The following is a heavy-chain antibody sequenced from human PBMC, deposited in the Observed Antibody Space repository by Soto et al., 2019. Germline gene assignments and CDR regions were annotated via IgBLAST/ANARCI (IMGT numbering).Heavy chain of an antibody. D-gene: IGHD6-13*01. CDR2: TIPVSGTT. J-gene: IGHJ4*02. V-gene: IGHV1-69*01. Sequence: QVQLVQSGAEVRKPGSSVKVSCHSSGDSFNDYPVTRVRQAPGQGLEWMGGTIPVSGTTNYAQEFQGRVTITADVSTSTVYMELSSLKYEDTALYYCASSYGVSWYGDFWGQGTLVTVSS. CDR3: ASSYGVSWYGDF. CDR1: GDSFNDYP.